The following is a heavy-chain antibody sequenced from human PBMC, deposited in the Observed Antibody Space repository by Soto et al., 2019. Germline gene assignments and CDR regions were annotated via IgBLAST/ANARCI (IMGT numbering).Heavy chain of an antibody. D-gene: IGHD1-7*01. CDR2: IKTKTDKYAT. Sequence: GGSLRLSCAASGFTFSGSAVHWVRQASGKGLEWVGRIKTKTDKYATAYAASVRGRFTVSRDDSKNTAYLQMNSLKTEDTAVYYCTRLPNWNFRFDPWGQGTLVTVSS. CDR1: GFTFSGSA. CDR3: TRLPNWNFRFDP. J-gene: IGHJ5*02. V-gene: IGHV3-73*01.